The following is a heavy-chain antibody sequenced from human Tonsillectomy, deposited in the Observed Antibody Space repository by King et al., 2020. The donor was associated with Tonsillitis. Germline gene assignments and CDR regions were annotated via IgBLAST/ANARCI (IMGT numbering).Heavy chain of an antibody. V-gene: IGHV1-46*03. D-gene: IGHD3-22*01. CDR2: INPKDNNT. Sequence: QLVQSGAEVKKPGASVKVSCKASGYTFTSYNIHWVRQAPGQGLEWMGLINPKDNNTDYAQKFQGRVTMTGDTSTSTVYMELSSLKSDDTAVYFCTRTYYYDSSGRRGGSEYFQHWGQGTLVTVSS. CDR1: GYTFTSYN. CDR3: TRTYYYDSSGRRGGSEYFQH. J-gene: IGHJ1*01.